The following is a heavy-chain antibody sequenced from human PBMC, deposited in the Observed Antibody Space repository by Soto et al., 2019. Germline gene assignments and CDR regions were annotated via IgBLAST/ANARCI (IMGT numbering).Heavy chain of an antibody. CDR3: ARARYSSSWYPFHYMDV. CDR2: IKQDGSEK. V-gene: IGHV3-7*04. CDR1: GFTFSSYW. D-gene: IGHD6-13*01. Sequence: GGSLRLSCAASGFTFSSYWMSWVRQAPGKGLEWVANIKQDGSEKYYVDSVKGRFTISRDNAKNSLYLQMNSLRAEDTAVYYCARARYSSSWYPFHYMDVWGKGTTVTVSS. J-gene: IGHJ6*03.